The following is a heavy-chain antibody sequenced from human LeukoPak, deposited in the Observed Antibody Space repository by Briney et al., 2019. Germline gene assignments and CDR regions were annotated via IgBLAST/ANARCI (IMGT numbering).Heavy chain of an antibody. D-gene: IGHD2-15*01. CDR2: IYYSGST. Sequence: LETLSLTCTVSGGSISSSSYYWGWIRQPPGKGLEWIGSIYYSGSTYYNPSLKSRVTISVDTSKNQFSLKLSSVTAADTAVYYCAKDVGDPRPLLFDYWGQGTLVTVSS. CDR3: AKDVGDPRPLLFDY. CDR1: GGSISSSSYY. V-gene: IGHV4-39*07. J-gene: IGHJ4*02.